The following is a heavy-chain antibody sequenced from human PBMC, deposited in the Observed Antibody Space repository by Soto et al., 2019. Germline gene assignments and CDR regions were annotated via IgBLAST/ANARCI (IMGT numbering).Heavy chain of an antibody. CDR2: ISYDGSNK. D-gene: IGHD5-18*01. V-gene: IGHV3-30-3*01. CDR3: ARDPLWGTAMVLWYFDL. CDR1: GFTFSSYA. Sequence: QVQLVESGGGVVQPGRSLRPSCEPSGFTFSSYAMHWVRQAPGKGLEGVAVISYDGSNKYYPDSVKGRFTISRDNSKNTLYLQMNSLRAEDTAVYYCARDPLWGTAMVLWYFDLWGRGTLVTVSS. J-gene: IGHJ2*01.